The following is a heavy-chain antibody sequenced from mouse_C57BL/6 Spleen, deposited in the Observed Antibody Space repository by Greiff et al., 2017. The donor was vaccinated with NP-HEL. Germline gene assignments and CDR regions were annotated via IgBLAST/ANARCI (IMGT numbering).Heavy chain of an antibody. CDR3: ARGKDAYYSNPGDY. V-gene: IGHV1-52*01. CDR2: IDPSDSET. D-gene: IGHD2-5*01. J-gene: IGHJ2*01. Sequence: VQLQQPGAELVRPGSSVKLSCKASGYTFTSYWMHWVKQRPIQGLEWIGNIDPSDSETHYNQKFKDKATLTVDKSSSTAYMQLSSLTSEDSAVYYCARGKDAYYSNPGDYWGQGTTLTVSS. CDR1: GYTFTSYW.